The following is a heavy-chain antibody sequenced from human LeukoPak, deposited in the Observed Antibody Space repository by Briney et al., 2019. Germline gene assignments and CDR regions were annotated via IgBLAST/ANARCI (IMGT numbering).Heavy chain of an antibody. CDR3: AEDSRYYYDSSGYYWTA. Sequence: GGSLRLSCAASGFTFSSYGMHWVRQAPGKGLEWVAFIRYDGSNKYYADSVKGRFTISRDNSKNTLYLQMNSLRAEDTAVYYCAEDSRYYYDSSGYYWTAWGQGTMVTVSS. CDR1: GFTFSSYG. CDR2: IRYDGSNK. V-gene: IGHV3-30*02. D-gene: IGHD3-22*01. J-gene: IGHJ3*01.